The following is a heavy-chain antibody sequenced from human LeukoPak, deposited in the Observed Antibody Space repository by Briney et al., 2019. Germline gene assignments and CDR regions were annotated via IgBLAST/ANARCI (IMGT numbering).Heavy chain of an antibody. V-gene: IGHV3-23*01. Sequence: GGSLRLSCAASGFTFSSYAMSWVREAPREGLEWVSAIRGSGGSTYYADSVKGRFTISRDNSKNTLYLQMNSLRAQDTAVYYCARGAYCGGDCYYGAFHIWGQGTVVTGSS. CDR2: IRGSGGST. D-gene: IGHD2-21*02. CDR3: ARGAYCGGDCYYGAFHI. J-gene: IGHJ3*02. CDR1: GFTFSSYA.